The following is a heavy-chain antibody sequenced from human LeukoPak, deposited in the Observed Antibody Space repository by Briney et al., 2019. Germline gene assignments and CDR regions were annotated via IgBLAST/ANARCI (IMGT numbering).Heavy chain of an antibody. CDR2: IKTDGSGA. D-gene: IGHD3-10*01. J-gene: IGHJ4*02. CDR1: GFTFSNYW. CDR3: TRDLVYGSGSSDY. Sequence: SGGSLRLSCAVSGFTFSNYWMHWVRQAPGKGLVWVSRIKTDGSGAGYADSVKGRFTISRDNAKNTLYLQMNSLRAEDTAVYYCTRDLVYGSGSSDYWGQGTLVTVSS. V-gene: IGHV3-74*01.